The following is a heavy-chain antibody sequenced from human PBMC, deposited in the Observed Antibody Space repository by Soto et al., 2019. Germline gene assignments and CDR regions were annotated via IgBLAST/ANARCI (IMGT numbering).Heavy chain of an antibody. CDR3: ARDPAEYYDFWSGYYTFFDY. CDR1: GFTFSSYS. Sequence: PGGSLRLSCAASGFTFSSYSMNWVRQAPGKGLEWVSYISSSSSTIYYADSVKGRFTISRDNAKNSLYLQMNSLRAEDTAVYYCARDPAEYYDFWSGYYTFFDYWGQGTLVTVSS. J-gene: IGHJ4*02. V-gene: IGHV3-48*01. CDR2: ISSSSSTI. D-gene: IGHD3-3*01.